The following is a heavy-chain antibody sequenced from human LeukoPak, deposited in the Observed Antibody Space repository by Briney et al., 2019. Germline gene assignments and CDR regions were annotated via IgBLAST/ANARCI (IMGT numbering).Heavy chain of an antibody. D-gene: IGHD3-22*01. CDR1: GFTFSSYW. J-gene: IGHJ4*02. V-gene: IGHV3-74*01. CDR3: ARDQGLYYYDSSAFDY. Sequence: GGSLRLSCAASGFTFSSYWMHWVRQAPGNGLVWVSRINSDGSSTSYADSVKGRFTISRDNAKNTLYLQMNSLRAEDTAVYYCARDQGLYYYDSSAFDYWGQGTLVTVSS. CDR2: INSDGSST.